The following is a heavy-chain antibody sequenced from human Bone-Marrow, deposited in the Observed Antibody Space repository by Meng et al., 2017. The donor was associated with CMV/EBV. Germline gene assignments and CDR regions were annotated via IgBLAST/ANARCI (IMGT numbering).Heavy chain of an antibody. J-gene: IGHJ4*02. CDR2: IRHDGTNK. V-gene: IGHV3-30*02. CDR1: GFTFDNYG. D-gene: IGHD3-16*01. CDR3: AKDLLLFGGANAYFDY. Sequence: GGSLRLSCAASGFTFDNYGMHWVRQTPGKGLEWVAFIRHDGTNKYYGDSVKGRFTISRDNSKNTVYLQMNSLRPEETAMYYCAKDLLLFGGANAYFDYWGQGTLVTVSS.